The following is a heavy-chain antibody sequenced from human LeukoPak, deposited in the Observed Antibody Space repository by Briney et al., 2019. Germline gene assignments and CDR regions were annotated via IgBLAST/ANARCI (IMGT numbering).Heavy chain of an antibody. CDR1: GGPFSGYF. CDR2: INHSGST. CDR3: ARDRVLDATFYKYYALDV. Sequence: PSETLSLTCAVYGGPFSGYFWTWIRQPPGKGLEWIGEINHSGSTNYNPSLKSRVTISVDTSKNQFSLKLNSVTAADTAVYYCARDRVLDATFYKYYALDVWGQGTTVTVSS. D-gene: IGHD2/OR15-2a*01. V-gene: IGHV4-34*01. J-gene: IGHJ6*02.